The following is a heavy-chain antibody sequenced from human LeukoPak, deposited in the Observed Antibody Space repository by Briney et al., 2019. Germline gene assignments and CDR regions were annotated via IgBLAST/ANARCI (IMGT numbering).Heavy chain of an antibody. CDR1: GFTFSTYW. D-gene: IGHD3-10*01. Sequence: GGSLRLSCAASGFTFSTYWMTWVRQAPGKGLEWVANIKEDGSQKYYVDSVKGRFTISRDNSKNSLYLQMNSLRAEDTAMYYCARDVYGSGSYFAPWGQGTLVTVSS. J-gene: IGHJ5*02. V-gene: IGHV3-7*01. CDR2: IKEDGSQK. CDR3: ARDVYGSGSYFAP.